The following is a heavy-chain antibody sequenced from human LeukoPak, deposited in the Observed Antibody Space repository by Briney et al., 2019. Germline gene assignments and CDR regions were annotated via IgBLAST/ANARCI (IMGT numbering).Heavy chain of an antibody. CDR1: GFTFNNYE. V-gene: IGHV3-48*03. Sequence: GGSLRLSCAASGFTFNNYEFNWIRQAPGKGLEWVSFISSSGMTIYYADVVKGRFTISRGNAKNSVFLQMNSLRVEDTAVYYCARDRDILTGYDSFNYWGQGTPVTVSS. CDR2: ISSSGMTI. J-gene: IGHJ4*02. CDR3: ARDRDILTGYDSFNY. D-gene: IGHD3-9*01.